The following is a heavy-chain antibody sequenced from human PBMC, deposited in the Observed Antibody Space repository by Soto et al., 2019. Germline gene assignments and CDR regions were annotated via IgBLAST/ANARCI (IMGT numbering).Heavy chain of an antibody. CDR1: GYTFTSYG. V-gene: IGHV1-18*01. CDR2: ISAYNGNT. Sequence: ASLKVSCKASGYTFTSYGISWVRLAPGQGLEWMGWISAYNGNTNYAQKLQGRVTMTTDTSTSTAYMELRSLRSDDTAVYYCARGSIFGVVPNYFDYWGQGTLVTVSS. CDR3: ARGSIFGVVPNYFDY. J-gene: IGHJ4*02. D-gene: IGHD3-3*01.